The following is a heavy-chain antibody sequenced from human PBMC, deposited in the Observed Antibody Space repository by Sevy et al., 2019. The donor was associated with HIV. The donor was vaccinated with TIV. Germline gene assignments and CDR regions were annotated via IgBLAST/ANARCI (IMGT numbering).Heavy chain of an antibody. CDR2: ISSSGSTI. CDR1: GFTFSDYY. J-gene: IGHJ3*02. Sequence: GGSLRLSCAASGFTFSDYYMSWIRQAPGKGLEWVSYISSSGSTIYYADSVKGRFTISRDNAKNSLYLQRNSLRAEDTAVYYCARDLLDTAMVYIPNAFDIWGQGTMVTVSS. CDR3: ARDLLDTAMVYIPNAFDI. V-gene: IGHV3-11*01. D-gene: IGHD5-18*01.